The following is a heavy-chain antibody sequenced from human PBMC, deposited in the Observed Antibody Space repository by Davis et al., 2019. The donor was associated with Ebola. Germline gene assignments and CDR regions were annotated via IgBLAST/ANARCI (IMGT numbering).Heavy chain of an antibody. V-gene: IGHV1-69*13. CDR1: GGTFSSYA. CDR2: IIPIFGTA. Sequence: AASVKVSCKASGGTFSSYAISWVRQAPGQGLEWMGGIIPIFGTANYAQKFQGRVTITADESTSTAYMELSSLRSEDTAVYYCARSGYYYYYYGMDVWGQGTTVTVSS. J-gene: IGHJ6*02. D-gene: IGHD3-3*01. CDR3: ARSGYYYYYYGMDV.